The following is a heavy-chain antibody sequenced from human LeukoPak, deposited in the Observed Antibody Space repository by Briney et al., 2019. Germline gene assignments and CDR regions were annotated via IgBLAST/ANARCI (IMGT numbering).Heavy chain of an antibody. Sequence: GGSLRLSCAASGFTFSSYGMHWVRQAPGKGLEWVAAILYGGSNKYYADSVKGRFTISRDNAKNSLYLQMNSLRAEDTAVYYCARDIDSSGWLSYYWGQGTLVTVSS. J-gene: IGHJ4*02. CDR3: ARDIDSSGWLSYY. CDR2: ILYGGSNK. D-gene: IGHD6-19*01. CDR1: GFTFSSYG. V-gene: IGHV3-30*03.